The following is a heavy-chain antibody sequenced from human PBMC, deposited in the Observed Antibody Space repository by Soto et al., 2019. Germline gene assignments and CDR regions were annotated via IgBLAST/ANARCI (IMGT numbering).Heavy chain of an antibody. D-gene: IGHD2-2*01. Sequence: GGSLRLSCAASGFPFSSYAMSWVRQAPGKGLEWVSAISGSGGSTYYTDSVKGRFTISRDNSKNTLYLQMNSLRAEDTAVYYCAKEAGVSAALNAEFDPWGQGTLVTVSS. V-gene: IGHV3-23*01. J-gene: IGHJ5*02. CDR2: ISGSGGST. CDR1: GFPFSSYA. CDR3: AKEAGVSAALNAEFDP.